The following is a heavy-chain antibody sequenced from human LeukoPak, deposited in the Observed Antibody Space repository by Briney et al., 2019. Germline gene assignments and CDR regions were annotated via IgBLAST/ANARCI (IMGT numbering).Heavy chain of an antibody. J-gene: IGHJ6*03. CDR2: IVGSDDST. CDR1: GFSFSSDT. V-gene: IGHV3-23*01. D-gene: IGHD3-3*01. Sequence: GGSLRLSCVASGFSFSSDTMNWVRQGAGEGLEWVSRIVGSDDSTYHADSVRGRFTISRDNSKNTLYLHMNSLSGEDTAVYYCARGRRTDFHYYNYQDVWGKGTAVTVSS. CDR3: ARGRRTDFHYYNYQDV.